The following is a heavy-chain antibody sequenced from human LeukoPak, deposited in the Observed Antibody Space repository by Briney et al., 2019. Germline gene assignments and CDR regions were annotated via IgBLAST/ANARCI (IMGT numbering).Heavy chain of an antibody. CDR3: ARGSPYDSSGDFDY. V-gene: IGHV3-13*01. J-gene: IGHJ4*02. Sequence: RGSLRLSCAASGFTFSSYDMHWVRQATGKGLEWVSAIGTAGDTYYPGSVKGRFTISRENAKNSLYLQMNSLRAGDTAVYYCARGSPYDSSGDFDYWGQGTLVTVSS. D-gene: IGHD3-22*01. CDR2: IGTAGDT. CDR1: GFTFSSYD.